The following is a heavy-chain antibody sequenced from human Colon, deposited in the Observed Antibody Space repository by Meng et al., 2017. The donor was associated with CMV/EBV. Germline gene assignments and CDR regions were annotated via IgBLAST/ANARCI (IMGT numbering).Heavy chain of an antibody. CDR3: ARDPFIKAFDI. J-gene: IGHJ3*02. Sequence: GGSLRLSCAASGFTFSNHEMHWVRQAPGKGLEWVAYISSSGSTIYYADSVKGRFTISRDNGKNSLYLQMNSLRAEDTAVYYCARDPFIKAFDIWGQGTMVTVSS. CDR1: GFTFSNHE. V-gene: IGHV3-48*03. CDR2: ISSSGSTI.